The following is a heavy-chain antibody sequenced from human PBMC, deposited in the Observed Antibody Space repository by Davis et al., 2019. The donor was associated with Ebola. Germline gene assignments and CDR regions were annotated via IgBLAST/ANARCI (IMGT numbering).Heavy chain of an antibody. CDR3: ARDRIAAATGGFDP. D-gene: IGHD6-13*01. CDR1: GGSISRSSYY. Sequence: MPSETLSLTCTVSGGSISRSSYYWGWIRQLPGKGLEWIGSIYYSGSTYYNPSLKSRVTISVDTSKNQFSLKLSSVTAADTAVYYCARDRIAAATGGFDPWGQGTLVTVSS. CDR2: IYYSGST. J-gene: IGHJ5*02. V-gene: IGHV4-39*01.